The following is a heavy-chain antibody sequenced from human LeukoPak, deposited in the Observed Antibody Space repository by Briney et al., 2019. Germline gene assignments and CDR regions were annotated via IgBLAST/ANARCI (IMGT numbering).Heavy chain of an antibody. J-gene: IGHJ4*02. CDR3: AKAPGGIVGY. V-gene: IGHV3-23*01. CDR1: GFTFSSSA. CDR2: ISGSAGST. Sequence: GGSLRLSCAASGFTFSSSAMSWVRQAPGKGLEWVSSISGSAGSTYYADSVKGRFTISRDNSKNTLYLQMNSLRAEDTAVYFCAKAPGGIVGYWGQGTLVTVSS. D-gene: IGHD3-16*01.